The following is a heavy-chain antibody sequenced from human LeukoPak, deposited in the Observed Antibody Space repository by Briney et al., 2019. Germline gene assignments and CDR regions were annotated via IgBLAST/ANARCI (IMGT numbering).Heavy chain of an antibody. CDR1: GFTFSSYA. J-gene: IGHJ4*02. CDR3: AKESFGDYYDSSGLFDY. CDR2: ISGSGGST. V-gene: IGHV3-23*01. D-gene: IGHD3-22*01. Sequence: GGSLRLSFAASGFTFSSYAMSWVRQAPGKGLEWVSAISGSGGSTYYADSVKGRFTISRDNSKNTLYLQMNSLRAEDTAVYYCAKESFGDYYDSSGLFDYWGQGTLVTVSS.